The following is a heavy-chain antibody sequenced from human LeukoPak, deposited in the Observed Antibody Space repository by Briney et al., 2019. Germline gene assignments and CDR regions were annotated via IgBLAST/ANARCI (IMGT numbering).Heavy chain of an antibody. CDR3: ARHYLSDGILSTFDP. Sequence: PGGSLRLSCAASGFTFSSYWMSWIRQPPGKGLEWIGTIYYRGSTYSNPSLNSRVTISLDTSKNQFSLRLRSVTAADTALYYCARHYLSDGILSTFDPWGQGTLVTVSS. CDR1: GFTFSSYW. CDR2: IYYRGST. J-gene: IGHJ5*02. D-gene: IGHD2-2*01. V-gene: IGHV4-39*01.